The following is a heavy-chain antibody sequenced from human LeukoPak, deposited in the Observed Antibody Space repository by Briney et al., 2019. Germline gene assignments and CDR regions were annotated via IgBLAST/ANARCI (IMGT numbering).Heavy chain of an antibody. V-gene: IGHV3-48*03. CDR2: ISSSGSSI. Sequence: PGGSLRLSCAASGFTFSSYEMNWVRQAPGKGLEWVSYISSSGSSIYYADSVKGRFTISRDNAKNSLYLQMNSLGAEDTAVYYCARPPAPITADRYQFDYWGQGTLVTVSS. D-gene: IGHD6-13*01. J-gene: IGHJ4*02. CDR3: ARPPAPITADRYQFDY. CDR1: GFTFSSYE.